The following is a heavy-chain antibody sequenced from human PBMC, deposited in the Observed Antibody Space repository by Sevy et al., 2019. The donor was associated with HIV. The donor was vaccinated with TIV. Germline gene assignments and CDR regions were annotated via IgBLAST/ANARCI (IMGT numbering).Heavy chain of an antibody. CDR2: IDTNRDGT. CDR3: ARRGRFLHFCGPFYTLREYFQH. V-gene: IGHV1-2*06. D-gene: IGHD3-3*02. CDR1: GYNFTGDY. Sequence: ASVKVSCKGSGYNFTGDYIHWVRQAPGQGPEWMGRIDTNRDGTSYAEKFHGRVTMTRDTSISIAYMELTGIKSDDTAVYYCARRGRFLHFCGPFYTLREYFQHWGQGTLVTVSS. J-gene: IGHJ1*01.